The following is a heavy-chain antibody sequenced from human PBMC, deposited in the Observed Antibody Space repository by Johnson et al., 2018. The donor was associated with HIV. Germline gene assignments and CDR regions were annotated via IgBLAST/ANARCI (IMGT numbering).Heavy chain of an antibody. CDR2: IYRGGST. V-gene: IGHV3-66*01. Sequence: VQLVESGGGLVQSGGSLRLACVASGFIVGTKYMSWVRQAPGKGLEWVSVIYRGGSTYSADSVTGIFTISRDTSTHTLYLQMNSLRAEDTAVYYCARGHRTHYDYVWGSEEDTDDAFDIWGQGTMVTVSS. D-gene: IGHD3-16*01. CDR1: GFIVGTKY. J-gene: IGHJ3*02. CDR3: ARGHRTHYDYVWGSEEDTDDAFDI.